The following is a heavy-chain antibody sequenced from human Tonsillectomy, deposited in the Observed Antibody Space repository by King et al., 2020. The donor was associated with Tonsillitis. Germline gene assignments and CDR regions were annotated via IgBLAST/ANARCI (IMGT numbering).Heavy chain of an antibody. D-gene: IGHD6-13*01. CDR2: LYTSGST. J-gene: IGHJ4*02. Sequence: QLQESGPGLVKPSETLSLTCTVSGGSISSYYWSWIRQPAGKGLEWIGRLYTSGSTHYNPPLKSRVTTSVDTSKNQFSLKLSSVTAAEPAVYYCAREFQSSRPLDYWGQGTLVTVSS. V-gene: IGHV4-4*07. CDR3: AREFQSSRPLDY. CDR1: GGSISSYY.